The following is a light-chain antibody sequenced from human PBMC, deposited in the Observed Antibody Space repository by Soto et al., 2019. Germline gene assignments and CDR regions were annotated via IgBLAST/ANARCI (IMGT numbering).Light chain of an antibody. CDR3: SSYAGINTLI. CDR2: EVN. J-gene: IGLJ2*01. CDR1: SSDVGFYNY. Sequence: QSALTQPPSASGSPGQSVTISCTGTSSDVGFYNYVSWFQQHPGKVPKLIIYEVNKRPSGVPDRFSGSKSGNTASLTVSGLQAEDEADYYCSSYAGINTLIFGGGTKVTVL. V-gene: IGLV2-8*01.